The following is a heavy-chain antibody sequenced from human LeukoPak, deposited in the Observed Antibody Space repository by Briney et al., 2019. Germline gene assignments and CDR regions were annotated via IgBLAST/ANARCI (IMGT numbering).Heavy chain of an antibody. J-gene: IGHJ4*02. CDR3: ARDREWLRFFYFDY. D-gene: IGHD5-12*01. Sequence: GGSLRLSCEASKFIFSNYWMSWVRQAPGKGLEWVAYIKKTGSETYYVDSVKSRFTITRDNARNSVFLQMNSLRAEDTAVYYCARDREWLRFFYFDYWGQGTLVTVSS. CDR2: IKKTGSET. V-gene: IGHV3-7*01. CDR1: KFIFSNYW.